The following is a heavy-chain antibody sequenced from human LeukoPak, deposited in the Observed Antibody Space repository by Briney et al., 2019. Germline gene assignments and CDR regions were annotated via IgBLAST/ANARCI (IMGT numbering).Heavy chain of an antibody. CDR2: SGGDGGST. J-gene: IGHJ2*01. Sequence: PGGSLRLSCAASGFTFSSYDMRWVRQAPGEGLEWVSASGGDGGSTYADSVKGRFTISRDNSKNTLYLQMNSLRAEDTATYYCAKALNYWYFDLWGRGNLVTVSS. V-gene: IGHV3-23*01. CDR3: AKALNYWYFDL. CDR1: GFTFSSYD.